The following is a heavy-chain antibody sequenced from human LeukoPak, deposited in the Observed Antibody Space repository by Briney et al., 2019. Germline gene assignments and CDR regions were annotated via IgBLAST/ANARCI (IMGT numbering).Heavy chain of an antibody. CDR2: IYTDGNT. D-gene: IGHD4-17*01. Sequence: GGSLRLSCAASGVNVRGNYWHWVRQAPGKAPEWVSLIYTDGNTHYAPSVRGRFTFSRDNSRSTFYLQMNNLRVEDTALYHCVYGNHPLTYWGQGALVVVSS. CDR1: GVNVRGNY. CDR3: VYGNHPLTY. J-gene: IGHJ4*02. V-gene: IGHV3-66*01.